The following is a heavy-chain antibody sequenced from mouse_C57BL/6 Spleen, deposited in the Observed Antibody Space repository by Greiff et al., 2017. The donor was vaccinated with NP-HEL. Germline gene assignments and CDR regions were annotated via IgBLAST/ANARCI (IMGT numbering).Heavy chain of an antibody. CDR1: GYSITSGYY. Sequence: VQLKESGPGLVKPSQSLSLTCSVTGYSITSGYYWNWIRQFPGNKLEWMGYISYDGSNNYNPSLKNRISITRDTSKNQFFLKLNSVTTEDTATYYCASVYYGNYAYYFDYWGQGTTLTVSS. CDR2: ISYDGSN. D-gene: IGHD2-1*01. CDR3: ASVYYGNYAYYFDY. J-gene: IGHJ2*01. V-gene: IGHV3-6*01.